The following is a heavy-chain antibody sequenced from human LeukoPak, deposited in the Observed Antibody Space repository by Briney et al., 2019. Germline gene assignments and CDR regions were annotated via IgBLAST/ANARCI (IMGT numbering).Heavy chain of an antibody. CDR3: ARRRVGVVIKGFDY. V-gene: IGHV3-7*01. Sequence: PGGSLRLSCAASGFTFSSYRMSWVRQAPGKGLEWVANIKQDGSEKYYVDSVKGRFTISRDNAKNSLYLQMNSLRAEDTAVYYCARRRVGVVIKGFDYWGQGTLVTVSS. CDR1: GFTFSSYR. J-gene: IGHJ4*02. CDR2: IKQDGSEK. D-gene: IGHD3-3*01.